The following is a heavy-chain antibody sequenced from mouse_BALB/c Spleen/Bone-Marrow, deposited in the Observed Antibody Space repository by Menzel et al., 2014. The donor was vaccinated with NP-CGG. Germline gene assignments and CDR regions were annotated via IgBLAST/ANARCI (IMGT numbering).Heavy chain of an antibody. Sequence: VQLQQSGAELAKPGASVKMSCKASGYTFTNYWMHWVKPRPGQGLEWIGYINPSTGYTGYNQKFKDKATLTADKSSSTAYMQLRSLTSEDSAVYYCARIYYYGRDYWGQGTTLTVSS. V-gene: IGHV1-7*01. CDR1: GYTFTNYW. D-gene: IGHD1-1*01. J-gene: IGHJ2*01. CDR3: ARIYYYGRDY. CDR2: INPSTGYT.